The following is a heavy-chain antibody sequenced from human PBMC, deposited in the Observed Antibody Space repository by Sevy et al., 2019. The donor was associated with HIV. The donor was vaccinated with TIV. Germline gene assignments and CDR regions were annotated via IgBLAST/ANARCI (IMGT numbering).Heavy chain of an antibody. CDR3: ARDWAPRYYCDAIGVKRDYYFDY. Sequence: ASVKVSCKASDYTFSTQGFNWVRQAPGQGLEWMGWISAYNGNTKYAQKFQGRVTMTTDTSTSTAYMELRSLTSDDTAVYYCARDWAPRYYCDAIGVKRDYYFDYWGQGTLVTVSS. V-gene: IGHV1-18*01. J-gene: IGHJ4*02. CDR1: DYTFSTQG. CDR2: ISAYNGNT. D-gene: IGHD3-22*01.